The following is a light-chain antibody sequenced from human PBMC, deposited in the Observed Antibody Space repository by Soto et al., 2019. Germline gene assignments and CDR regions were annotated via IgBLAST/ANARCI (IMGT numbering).Light chain of an antibody. CDR1: QSVSSNY. CDR3: QQYGSSPFT. CDR2: GAS. J-gene: IGKJ3*01. Sequence: EIVLAQSPDTLSLSPGERATLSCRASQSVSSNYLAWYQQRPGQAPRLLIYGASSRATGIPDRFSGSGSGTDFTLTISRLEPQDFAVYYCQQYGSSPFTFGPGTKVDIK. V-gene: IGKV3-20*01.